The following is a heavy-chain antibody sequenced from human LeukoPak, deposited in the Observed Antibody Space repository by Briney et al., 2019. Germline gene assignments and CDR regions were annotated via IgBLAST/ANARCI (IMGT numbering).Heavy chain of an antibody. Sequence: SETLSLTCTVSGDSISNYYWSWIRQPPGKGLEWIGYIYYSGSTNYNPSLKSRVTISVDTSKNQFPLKLSSVTAADTAVYYCARGIIVGATWGENDNWFDPWGQGTLVTVSS. V-gene: IGHV4-59*01. CDR3: ARGIIVGATWGENDNWFDP. D-gene: IGHD1-26*01. CDR2: IYYSGST. CDR1: GDSISNYY. J-gene: IGHJ5*02.